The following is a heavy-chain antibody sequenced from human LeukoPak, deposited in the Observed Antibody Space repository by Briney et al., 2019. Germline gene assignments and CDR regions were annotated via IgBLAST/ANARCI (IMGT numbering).Heavy chain of an antibody. CDR3: ARAPSEIGGYYPEYFRH. D-gene: IGHD3-22*01. Sequence: GGSLRLSCAASGFTFSSYWMHWVRQAQGKGLVWVSRIKSDGGTNYADSVKGRFTISRDNAKNTLSLQMNSLRAEDTGVYYCARAPSEIGGYYPEYFRHWGQGTLVTVSS. CDR1: GFTFSSYW. CDR2: IKSDGGT. J-gene: IGHJ1*01. V-gene: IGHV3-74*01.